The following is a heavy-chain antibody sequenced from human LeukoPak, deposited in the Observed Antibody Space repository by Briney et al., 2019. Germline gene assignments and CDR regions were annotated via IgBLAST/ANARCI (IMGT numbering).Heavy chain of an antibody. CDR3: ARESSYYDFWSGSAWFDP. D-gene: IGHD3-3*01. Sequence: GGSLRLSCAASGFTFSSYNMNWVRQAPGKGLEWVSSISSSSSYIYYADSVKGRFTISRDNAKNSLYLQMNSLRAEDTAVYYCARESSYYDFWSGSAWFDPWGQGTLVTVSS. J-gene: IGHJ5*02. CDR2: ISSSSSYI. V-gene: IGHV3-21*01. CDR1: GFTFSSYN.